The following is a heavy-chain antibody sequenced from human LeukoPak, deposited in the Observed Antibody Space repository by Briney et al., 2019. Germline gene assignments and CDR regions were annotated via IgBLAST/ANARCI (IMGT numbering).Heavy chain of an antibody. CDR3: ARDRSSMSTVITTRKAGFDP. D-gene: IGHD3-16*01. CDR2: IKHDGAEK. CDR1: EFTFSNYW. Sequence: GGSLRLSCAASEFTFSNYWMNWVRQAPGKGLEWVANIKHDGAEKYYVDSVRGRFTISRDNAKNSLYLQMNSLRAEDTAVYYCARDRSSMSTVITTRKAGFDPWGQGTLVTVSS. V-gene: IGHV3-7*01. J-gene: IGHJ5*02.